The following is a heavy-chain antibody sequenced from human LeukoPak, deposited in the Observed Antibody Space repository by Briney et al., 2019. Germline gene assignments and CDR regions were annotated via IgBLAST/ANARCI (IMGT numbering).Heavy chain of an antibody. CDR2: ISAYNGNT. J-gene: IGHJ4*02. Sequence: ASVKVSCKASGYTFTSYGISWVRQAPGQGLEWVGWISAYNGNTNYAQKLQGRVTMTTDTSTSTAYMELRSLRSDDTAVYYCAREYYYDSSGYLDYWGQGTLVTVSS. CDR3: AREYYYDSSGYLDY. CDR1: GYTFTSYG. V-gene: IGHV1-18*01. D-gene: IGHD3-22*01.